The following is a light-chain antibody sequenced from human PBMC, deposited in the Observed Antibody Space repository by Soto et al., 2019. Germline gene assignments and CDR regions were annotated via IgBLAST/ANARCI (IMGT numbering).Light chain of an antibody. Sequence: IQMTQSPSTLSASVGDRVPLTFRASQSISSWLAWYQQKPGKAPKLLIYDASSLESGVPSRFSGSGSGTEFTLTISSLQPDDFATYYCQQYNSYSPWTFGQGTKVDIK. CDR1: QSISSW. V-gene: IGKV1-5*01. CDR3: QQYNSYSPWT. J-gene: IGKJ1*01. CDR2: DAS.